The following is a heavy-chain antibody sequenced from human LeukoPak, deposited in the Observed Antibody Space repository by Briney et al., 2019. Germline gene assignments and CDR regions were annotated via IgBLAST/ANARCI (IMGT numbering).Heavy chain of an antibody. D-gene: IGHD3-22*01. CDR2: IYYSGST. CDR1: GGSISSYD. V-gene: IGHV4-59*01. Sequence: SETLSLTCTVSGGSISSYDWSWIRQPPGKGLEWIGYIYYSGSTNYNPSLKSRVTISVDTSKNQFSLKLSSVAAADTAVYYCARGADSSCYYFFDYWGQGTLVTVSS. J-gene: IGHJ4*02. CDR3: ARGADSSCYYFFDY.